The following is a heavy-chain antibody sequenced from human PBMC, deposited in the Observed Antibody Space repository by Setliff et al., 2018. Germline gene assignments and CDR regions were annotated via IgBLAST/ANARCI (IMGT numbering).Heavy chain of an antibody. CDR3: AKGGPYYYYYMDV. V-gene: IGHV3-30*18. J-gene: IGHJ6*03. CDR1: GFTVSTFS. Sequence: PGGSLRLSCAASGFTVSTFSMHWVRQAPVKGPEWVATISDDGSNEFYADSVKGRFTVFRDNSKNTLYLEMNSLRPEDTAMYYCAKGGPYYYYYMDVWGKGTMVTVSS. CDR2: ISDDGSNE.